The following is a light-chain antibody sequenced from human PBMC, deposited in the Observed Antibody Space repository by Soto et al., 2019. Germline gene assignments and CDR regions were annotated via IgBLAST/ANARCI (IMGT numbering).Light chain of an antibody. J-gene: IGKJ5*01. CDR3: MQALQSLT. CDR1: QSLLYNNTYNY. Sequence: DIVMTQSPLTLPVTPGEPASISCRSRQSLLYNNTYNYLDWYVQKPGQSPQLLIYFGSNRAPGVPDRFSGSGSGTDFTLKINRVEAEDVGTYYCMQALQSLTFGQGTRLEIK. V-gene: IGKV2-28*01. CDR2: FGS.